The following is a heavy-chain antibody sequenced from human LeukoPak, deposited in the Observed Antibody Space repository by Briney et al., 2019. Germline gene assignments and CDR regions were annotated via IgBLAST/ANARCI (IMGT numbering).Heavy chain of an antibody. J-gene: IGHJ4*02. CDR2: IIPIFGTA. D-gene: IGHD3-22*01. V-gene: IGHV1-69*13. Sequence: SVKVSCKASGYTFTGYYMHWVRQAPGQGLEWMGGIIPIFGTANYAQKFQGRVTITADESTSTAYMELSSLRSEDTAVYYCARGPGISSGYYLPRFDYWGQGTLVTVSS. CDR3: ARGPGISSGYYLPRFDY. CDR1: GYTFTGYY.